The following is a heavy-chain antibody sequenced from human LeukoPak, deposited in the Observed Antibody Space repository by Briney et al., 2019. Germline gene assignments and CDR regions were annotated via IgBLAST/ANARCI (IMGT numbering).Heavy chain of an antibody. V-gene: IGHV3-9*01. CDR1: GFAFDDYA. J-gene: IGHJ4*02. CDR2: ISWNSGSI. CDR3: AKLGYSSDY. D-gene: IGHD5-18*01. Sequence: GGFLRLSCAASGFAFDDYAMHWVRQAPGNGLEWVSGISWNSGSIGYADSVKGRFTISRDNAKNSLYLQMNSLRAEDTALYYCAKLGYSSDYWGQGTLVTVSS.